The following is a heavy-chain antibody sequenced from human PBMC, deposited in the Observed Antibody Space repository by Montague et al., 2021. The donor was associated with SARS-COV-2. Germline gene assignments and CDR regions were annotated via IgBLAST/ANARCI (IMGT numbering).Heavy chain of an antibody. CDR3: ARGFDY. CDR2: IYYSGST. J-gene: IGHJ4*02. Sequence: SETLSPTCTVSGGSISSYYWSWVRQPPGKGLEWIGYIYYSGSTNYNPSLKSRVTISVDTSKNQFSLKLSSVTAADTAVYYCARGFDYWGQGTLVTVSS. V-gene: IGHV4-59*08. CDR1: GGSISSYY.